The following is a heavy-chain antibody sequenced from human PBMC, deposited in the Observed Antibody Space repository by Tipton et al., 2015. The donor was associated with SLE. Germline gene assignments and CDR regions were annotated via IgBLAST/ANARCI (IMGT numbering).Heavy chain of an antibody. CDR1: GGSISSGSYY. D-gene: IGHD2-21*01. V-gene: IGHV4-39*07. Sequence: TLSLTCTVSGGSISSGSYYWSWIRQPPGKGLEWIGEINHSGSTNYNPSLKSRVTISVDTSKNQFSLKLSSVTAADTAVYYCAREASYCGGDCYPSWFDPWGQGTLVTVSS. CDR2: INHSGST. J-gene: IGHJ5*02. CDR3: AREASYCGGDCYPSWFDP.